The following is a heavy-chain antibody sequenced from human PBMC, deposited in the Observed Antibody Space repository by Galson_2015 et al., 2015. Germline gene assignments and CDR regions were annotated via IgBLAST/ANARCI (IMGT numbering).Heavy chain of an antibody. CDR2: ISSSSSTI. CDR1: GFTFSSYS. Sequence: SLRLSCAASGFTFSSYSMNWVRQAPGKGLEWVSYISSSSSTIYYADSVKGRFTISRDNAKNSLYLQMNSLRDEDTAVYYCARESNTVTRVSYGMDVWGQGTTVTVS. CDR3: ARESNTVTRVSYGMDV. D-gene: IGHD4-17*01. J-gene: IGHJ6*02. V-gene: IGHV3-48*02.